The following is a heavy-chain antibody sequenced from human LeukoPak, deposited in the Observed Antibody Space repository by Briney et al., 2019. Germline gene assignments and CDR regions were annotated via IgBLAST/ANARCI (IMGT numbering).Heavy chain of an antibody. CDR2: IWYDGSNK. Sequence: GGSLRLSCTASGFTFSSYGMHWVRQAPGKGLEWVAVIWYDGSNKDYADSVKGRFTLSRDNSKNTVYLQTNSLRAEDTAVYYCARSYYDVWSGYPDYHYMDVWGKGTTVTVSS. J-gene: IGHJ6*03. CDR1: GFTFSSYG. D-gene: IGHD3-3*01. V-gene: IGHV3-33*01. CDR3: ARSYYDVWSGYPDYHYMDV.